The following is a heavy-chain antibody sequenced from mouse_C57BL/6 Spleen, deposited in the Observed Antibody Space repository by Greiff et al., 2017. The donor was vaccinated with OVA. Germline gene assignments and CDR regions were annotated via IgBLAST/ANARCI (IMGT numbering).Heavy chain of an antibody. Sequence: QVQLQQSGAELVRPGSSVKLSCKASGYTFTSYWMDWVKQRPGQGLEWIGNIYPSDSETHYNQKFKDKATLTVDKSSSTAYMQLSSLTSEDSAVYYCARSDYYGSSYDDYWGQGTTLTVSS. D-gene: IGHD1-1*01. CDR3: ARSDYYGSSYDDY. CDR2: IYPSDSET. V-gene: IGHV1-61*01. J-gene: IGHJ2*01. CDR1: GYTFTSYW.